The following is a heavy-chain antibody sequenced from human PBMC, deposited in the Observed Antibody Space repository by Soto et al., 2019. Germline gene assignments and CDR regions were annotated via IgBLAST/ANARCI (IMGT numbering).Heavy chain of an antibody. CDR3: ARDDYGDYRRGNDAFDI. J-gene: IGHJ3*02. CDR1: GGSISSGGYY. Sequence: QVQLQESGPGLVKPSQTLSLTCTVSGGSISSGGYYWSWIRQHPGKGLEWIGYIYYSGSTYYNPSLKSRVTISVDTSKNQFYLKLSSVTAADTAVYYCARDDYGDYRRGNDAFDIWGQGTMVTVSS. CDR2: IYYSGST. D-gene: IGHD4-17*01. V-gene: IGHV4-31*03.